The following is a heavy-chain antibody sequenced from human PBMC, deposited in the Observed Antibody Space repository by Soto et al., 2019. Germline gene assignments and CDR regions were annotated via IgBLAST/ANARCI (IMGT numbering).Heavy chain of an antibody. D-gene: IGHD2-2*01. CDR2: ISAYNGNT. Sequence: QVPLVQSGAEVKKPGASVKVSCKASGYTFTSYGISWVRQAPGQGLEWMGWISAYNGNTNYAQKLQGRVTMTTDTSTSTAYLELRGLRSDDTAVYYCARDRLDDIVVVPALEDWFDPWGQGTLVTVSS. CDR3: ARDRLDDIVVVPALEDWFDP. CDR1: GYTFTSYG. J-gene: IGHJ5*02. V-gene: IGHV1-18*01.